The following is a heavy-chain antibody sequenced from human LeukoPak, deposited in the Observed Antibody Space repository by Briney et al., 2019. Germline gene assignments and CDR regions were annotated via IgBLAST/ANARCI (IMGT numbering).Heavy chain of an antibody. Sequence: ASAKVSCKASGYTFTSYDINWVRQATGQGLEWMGWMNPNSGITGYAQKFQGRVTMTRNTSISTAYMELSSLRSEDTAVYYCARGWSSYGMDVWGQGTTVTVSS. CDR3: ARGWSSYGMDV. CDR2: MNPNSGIT. J-gene: IGHJ6*02. D-gene: IGHD6-6*01. CDR1: GYTFTSYD. V-gene: IGHV1-8*01.